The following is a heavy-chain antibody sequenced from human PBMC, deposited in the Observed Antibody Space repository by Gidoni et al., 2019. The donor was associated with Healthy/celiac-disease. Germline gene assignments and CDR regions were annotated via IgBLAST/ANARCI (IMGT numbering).Heavy chain of an antibody. CDR3: ARGSPRYGSGKRGMDV. J-gene: IGHJ6*02. D-gene: IGHD3-10*01. V-gene: IGHV4-34*01. CDR1: GGSFSGYY. Sequence: QVQLQQWGAGLLKPSETLSLTCAVYGGSFSGYYWSWIRQPPGKGLEWIGEINHSGSTNSNPSLKSRVTISVDTSKNQFSLKLSSVTAADTAVYYCARGSPRYGSGKRGMDVWGQGTTVTVSS. CDR2: INHSGST.